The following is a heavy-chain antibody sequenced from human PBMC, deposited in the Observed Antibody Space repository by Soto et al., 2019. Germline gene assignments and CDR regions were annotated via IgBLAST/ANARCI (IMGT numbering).Heavy chain of an antibody. V-gene: IGHV3-23*01. CDR3: AKRFFGSGSPPGAFDV. D-gene: IGHD3-10*01. Sequence: GGSLRLSCAASGFTFSNYAMSWVRQAPGKGPEWVSFISSSGNGTYYADSVKGRFTISRDNSKNTLYVQMNNLRAEDTAIYYCAKRFFGSGSPPGAFDVWGQGTMVTVAS. J-gene: IGHJ3*01. CDR2: ISSSGNGT. CDR1: GFTFSNYA.